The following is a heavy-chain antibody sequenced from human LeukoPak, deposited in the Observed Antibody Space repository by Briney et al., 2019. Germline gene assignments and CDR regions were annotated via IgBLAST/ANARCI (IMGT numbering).Heavy chain of an antibody. Sequence: SETLSLTCAVYGGSFSGYYWSWIGQPPGKGLEWIGEINHSGSTYYNPSLKSRVTISVDTSKNQFSLKLSSVTAADTAVYYCARHGGWLQFFDYWGQGTLVTVSS. CDR3: ARHGGWLQFFDY. V-gene: IGHV4-34*01. D-gene: IGHD5-24*01. J-gene: IGHJ4*02. CDR2: INHSGST. CDR1: GGSFSGYY.